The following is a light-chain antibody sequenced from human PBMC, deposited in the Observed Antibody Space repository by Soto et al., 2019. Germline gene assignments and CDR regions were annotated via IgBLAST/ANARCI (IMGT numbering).Light chain of an antibody. Sequence: EIVLTQSPATLSLSPGERATLSCRASQSVSSYLAWYQQKPGQAPRLLIYDASNRATGIPARFSGSGSGTDFTLTISSLEPEDFAVYYCQQRSNWPRTFGGGTKVDI. CDR3: QQRSNWPRT. CDR1: QSVSSY. CDR2: DAS. J-gene: IGKJ4*01. V-gene: IGKV3-11*01.